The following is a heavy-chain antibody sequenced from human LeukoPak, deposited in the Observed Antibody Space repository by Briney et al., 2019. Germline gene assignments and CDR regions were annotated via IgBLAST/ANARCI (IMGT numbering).Heavy chain of an antibody. V-gene: IGHV1-18*01. CDR3: AREGEPNTAGDAFDI. D-gene: IGHD1-26*01. CDR2: ISAYNGNT. Sequence: ASVKVSCKASGYTFTSYGISWVRQAPGQGLEWMGWISAYNGNTNYAQKLQGRVTMTTDTSTSTAYMELSSLRSEDTAVYYCAREGEPNTAGDAFDIWGQGTMVTVSS. CDR1: GYTFTSYG. J-gene: IGHJ3*02.